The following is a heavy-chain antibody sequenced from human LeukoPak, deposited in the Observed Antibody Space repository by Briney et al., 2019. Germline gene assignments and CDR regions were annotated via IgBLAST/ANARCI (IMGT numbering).Heavy chain of an antibody. V-gene: IGHV3-7*04. D-gene: IGHD6-13*01. J-gene: IGHJ5*02. CDR2: IKVDGSET. Sequence: GGSLILSCAASGFSFSNSWMSWVRQAPGKGLEWVANIKVDGSETYYVDSVKGRFTISRDNAKSSLYLQMNSLRVEDTAVYYCARAYSSPNWFDPWGQGTLVTVSS. CDR1: GFSFSNSW. CDR3: ARAYSSPNWFDP.